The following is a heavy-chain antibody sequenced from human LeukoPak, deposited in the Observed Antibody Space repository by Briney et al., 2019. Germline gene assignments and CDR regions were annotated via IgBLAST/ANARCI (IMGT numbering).Heavy chain of an antibody. J-gene: IGHJ6*03. CDR2: IYYSGST. D-gene: IGHD1-26*01. V-gene: IGHV4-39*07. Sequence: SETLSLTCVVSGGSISSTSYYWGWIRQPPGKGLEWIGSIYYSGSTYYNPSLKSRVTISVDTSKNQFSLKLSSVTAADTAVYYCARDTTNVLYYYYYMDVWGKGTTVTVS. CDR1: GGSISSTSYY. CDR3: ARDTTNVLYYYYYMDV.